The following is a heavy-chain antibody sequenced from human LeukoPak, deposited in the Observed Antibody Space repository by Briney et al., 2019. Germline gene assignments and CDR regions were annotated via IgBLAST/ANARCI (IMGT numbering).Heavy chain of an antibody. CDR2: IYYSGST. Sequence: PSETLSLTCTVSGDSISSYYWSWIRQPPGKGLEWIGYIYYSGSTNYNPSLKSRVTISVDTSKNQFSLKLSSVTAADTAVYYCARGPAVPYYDILTGYGPYYFEYWGQGTLVTVSS. D-gene: IGHD3-9*01. CDR3: ARGPAVPYYDILTGYGPYYFEY. CDR1: GDSISSYY. V-gene: IGHV4-59*01. J-gene: IGHJ4*02.